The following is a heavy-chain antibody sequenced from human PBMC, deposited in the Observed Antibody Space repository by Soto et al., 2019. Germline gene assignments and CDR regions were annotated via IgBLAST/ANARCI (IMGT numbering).Heavy chain of an antibody. Sequence: PSEALSLISHVSGGSSSSYCWSWIRQPAGKGLEWIGRIYTSGSTNYNPSLKSRVTMSVDTSKNQFSLKLSSVTAADTAVYYCAREARIFGVAPDAFDIWGQGTMVTVS. D-gene: IGHD3-3*01. CDR1: GGSSSSYC. J-gene: IGHJ3*02. CDR3: AREARIFGVAPDAFDI. V-gene: IGHV4-4*07. CDR2: IYTSGST.